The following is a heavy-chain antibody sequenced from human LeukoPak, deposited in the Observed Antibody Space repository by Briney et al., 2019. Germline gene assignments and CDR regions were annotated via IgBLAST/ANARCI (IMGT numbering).Heavy chain of an antibody. J-gene: IGHJ6*03. CDR2: MSYNGGRV. V-gene: IGHV3-23*01. Sequence: GGSLRLSCVASEFTFSSYAVSWVRQAPGKGLEWVSFMSYNGGRVHYADSVKGRFAISRDKSRNTVYLQMNSLRAEDTAVYYCGKDQGNGDYYRNYYYMEVWGKGTTVIVSS. CDR3: GKDQGNGDYYRNYYYMEV. CDR1: EFTFSSYA. D-gene: IGHD4-17*01.